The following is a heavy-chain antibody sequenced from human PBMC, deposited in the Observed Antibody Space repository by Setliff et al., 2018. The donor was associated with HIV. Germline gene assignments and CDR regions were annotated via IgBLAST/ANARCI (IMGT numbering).Heavy chain of an antibody. V-gene: IGHV1-69*13. CDR1: GGTFSSYA. J-gene: IGHJ6*03. D-gene: IGHD3-3*01. CDR3: AREGLSITIFGVVTLYYMDV. Sequence: SVKVSCKASGGTFSSYAISWVRQAPGQGLEWMGGIIPIFGTANYAQKFQGRVTITADESTSTAYMELSSLRSEDTAVYYCAREGLSITIFGVVTLYYMDVWGKGTTVTVS. CDR2: IIPIFGTA.